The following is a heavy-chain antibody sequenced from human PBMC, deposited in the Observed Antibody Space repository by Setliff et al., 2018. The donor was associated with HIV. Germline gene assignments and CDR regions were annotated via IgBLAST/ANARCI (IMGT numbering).Heavy chain of an antibody. Sequence: GASVKVSCKASGYTFTNYGISWVRQAPGQGLEWMGWISAYNGDTNYAQTVQGRVTMTAGTSTGTAYMELRSLRSDDTAVYYCARRPIFYQLLLDAFDIWGQGTMVTVSS. D-gene: IGHD2-2*01. CDR1: GYTFTNYG. CDR2: ISAYNGDT. V-gene: IGHV1-18*01. CDR3: ARRPIFYQLLLDAFDI. J-gene: IGHJ3*02.